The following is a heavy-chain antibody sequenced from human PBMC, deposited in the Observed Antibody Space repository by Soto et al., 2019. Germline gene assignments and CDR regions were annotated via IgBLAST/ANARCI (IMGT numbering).Heavy chain of an antibody. CDR2: INHSGST. D-gene: IGHD3-3*01. J-gene: IGHJ4*02. Sequence: PSETLSLTCAVYGGSFSGYYWSWIRQPPGKGLEWIGEINHSGSTNYNPSLKSRVTISVDTSKNQFSLKLSSVTAADTAVYYCARGGLYYDFWSGPTHRCFDYWGQGTLVTVSS. V-gene: IGHV4-34*01. CDR3: ARGGLYYDFWSGPTHRCFDY. CDR1: GGSFSGYY.